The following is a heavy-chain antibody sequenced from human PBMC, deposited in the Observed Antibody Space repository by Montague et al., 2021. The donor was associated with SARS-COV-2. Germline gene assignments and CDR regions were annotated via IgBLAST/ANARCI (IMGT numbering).Heavy chain of an antibody. V-gene: IGHV4-61*02. D-gene: IGHD6-13*01. J-gene: IGHJ6*03. CDR3: AREAAAAYSYCCMDV. Sequence: TLSLTCTVSGGSISSHSYYWSWIRQPAGKGLEWIGSIYTSGSTYYNPSLKSRVTISVDTSKNQFSLKLSSVTAADTAVYYCAREAAAAYSYCCMDVWGKGTTVTVSS. CDR1: GGSISSHSYY. CDR2: IYTSGST.